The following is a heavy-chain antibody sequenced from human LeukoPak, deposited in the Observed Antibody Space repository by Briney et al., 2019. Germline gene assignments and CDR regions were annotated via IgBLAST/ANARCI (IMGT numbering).Heavy chain of an antibody. D-gene: IGHD4-17*01. CDR3: ARSDYGDYDS. J-gene: IGHJ5*01. V-gene: IGHV4-59*01. CDR2: IYYSGST. CDR1: GGSISSYY. Sequence: SETLSLTCTVSGGSISSYYWSWIRQPPGKGLEWIGYIYYSGSTNYNPSLKSRVTISVDTSKNQFSLKPSSVTAADTAVYYCARSDYGDYDSWGQGTLVTVSS.